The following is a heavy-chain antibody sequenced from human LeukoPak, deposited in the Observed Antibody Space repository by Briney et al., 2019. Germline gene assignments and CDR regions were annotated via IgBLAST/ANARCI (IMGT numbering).Heavy chain of an antibody. Sequence: GGSLRLSCAASGFTFSSYSMNWVRQAPGKGLEWVSYISSSSSTIYYADSVKGRFTISRGNAKNSLYLQMNSLTTEDTAVYYCASSRGYQLLYGEDFDYWGQGTLVTVSS. V-gene: IGHV3-48*04. CDR1: GFTFSSYS. CDR3: ASSRGYQLLYGEDFDY. D-gene: IGHD2-2*02. CDR2: ISSSSSTI. J-gene: IGHJ4*02.